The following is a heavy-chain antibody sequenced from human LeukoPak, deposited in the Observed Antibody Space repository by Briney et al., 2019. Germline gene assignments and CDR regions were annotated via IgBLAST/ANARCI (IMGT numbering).Heavy chain of an antibody. CDR2: IHHSGAT. D-gene: IGHD1-26*01. CDR1: NYSLSSGYY. CDR3: ATLLLEGATRRAGGY. Sequence: PSETLSLACAVYNYSLSSGYYWGWIRQPPGKGLEWIGSIHHSGATYHNPSLTSRVVISVDTSKHQFSLKMNSVTAADTAVYYCATLLLEGATRRAGGYWGQGILVTVSS. V-gene: IGHV4-38-2*01. J-gene: IGHJ4*02.